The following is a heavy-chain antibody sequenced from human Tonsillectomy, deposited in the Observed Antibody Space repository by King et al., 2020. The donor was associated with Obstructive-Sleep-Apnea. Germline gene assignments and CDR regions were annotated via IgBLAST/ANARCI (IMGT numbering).Heavy chain of an antibody. V-gene: IGHV1-69*01. CDR2: IIPIFGTS. Sequence: QLVQSGAEVKKPGSSVKFSCKASGGTFSSYAISWVRQAPGQGLEWIGGIIPIFGTSTYAHKFQGRVTITADESTSTAYMELSSLRSEDTAAYYCAREVTYYYDSSGYHALDIWGQGTMVTVSS. D-gene: IGHD3-22*01. CDR3: AREVTYYYDSSGYHALDI. J-gene: IGHJ3*02. CDR1: GGTFSSYA.